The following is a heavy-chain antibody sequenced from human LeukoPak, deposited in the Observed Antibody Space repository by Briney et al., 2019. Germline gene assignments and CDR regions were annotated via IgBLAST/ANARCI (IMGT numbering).Heavy chain of an antibody. V-gene: IGHV4-59*13. Sequence: SETLSLTCTVSGGSISSYDWCWIRQPPGKGLERIGYIYYSGSTNYNPSLKSRVTISVDTSKNQFSLKLSSVTAADTVVYYCARALGYCSSTSCYGGAFDIWGQGTMVTVSS. J-gene: IGHJ3*02. D-gene: IGHD2-2*03. CDR3: ARALGYCSSTSCYGGAFDI. CDR1: GGSISSYD. CDR2: IYYSGST.